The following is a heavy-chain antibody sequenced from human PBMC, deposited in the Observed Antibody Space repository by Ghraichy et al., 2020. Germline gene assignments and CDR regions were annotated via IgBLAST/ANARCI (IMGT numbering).Heavy chain of an antibody. CDR1: GFTFSSHY. J-gene: IGHJ3*01. CDR2: IKQDGSEQ. CDR3: VRESVVCNKDYAFDL. D-gene: IGHD2-21*01. V-gene: IGHV3-7*03. Sequence: GGSLRLSCVASGFTFSSHYMTWVRQAPGEGLEWVANIKQDGSEQYYGDSVKGRFTISRDNDKKLVYLQMNNLGAEDTAVYCCVRESVVCNKDYAFDLWGHGTMVTVSS.